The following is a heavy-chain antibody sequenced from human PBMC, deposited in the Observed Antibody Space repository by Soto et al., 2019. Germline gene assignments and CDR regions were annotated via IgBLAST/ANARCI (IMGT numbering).Heavy chain of an antibody. V-gene: IGHV2-5*02. CDR2: IFWDGDK. CDR1: GFPLSTSGVG. J-gene: IGHJ4*02. CDR3: VHRDLEYDSSSPFDY. Sequence: QITLKESGPTLVKPTQTLTLTCTFSGFPLSTSGVGVGWIRQPPGKALEWLALIFWDGDKRYSPSLESRLIITKDTSKNQVVLTMISMNPVDTATYYCVHRDLEYDSSSPFDYWGQGTLVTVSS. D-gene: IGHD6-6*01.